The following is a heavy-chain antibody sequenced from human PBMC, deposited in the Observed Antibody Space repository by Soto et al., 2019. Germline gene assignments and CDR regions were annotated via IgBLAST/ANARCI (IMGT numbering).Heavy chain of an antibody. CDR3: ARDKLHLEELSWYAFDI. D-gene: IGHD3-16*02. J-gene: IGHJ3*02. CDR2: IGTAGDT. CDR1: GFTFSSYD. V-gene: IGHV3-13*01. Sequence: GGSLRLSCAASGFTFSSYDMHWVRQATGKGLEWVSAIGTAGDTYYPGSVKGRFTISRENAKNSLYLQMNSLRAGDTAVYYCARDKLHLEELSWYAFDIWGQGTMVTVS.